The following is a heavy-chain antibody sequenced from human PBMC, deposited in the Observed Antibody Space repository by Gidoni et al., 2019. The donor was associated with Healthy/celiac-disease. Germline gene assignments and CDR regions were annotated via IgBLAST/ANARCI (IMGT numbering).Heavy chain of an antibody. D-gene: IGHD5-18*01. V-gene: IGHV4-34*01. J-gene: IGHJ6*02. Sequence: IGEINHSGSTNYNPSLKSRVTISVDTSKNQFSLKLSSVTAADTAVYYCARSPPPHGQLWRRGYYYGMDVWGQGTTVTVSS. CDR2: INHSGST. CDR3: ARSPPPHGQLWRRGYYYGMDV.